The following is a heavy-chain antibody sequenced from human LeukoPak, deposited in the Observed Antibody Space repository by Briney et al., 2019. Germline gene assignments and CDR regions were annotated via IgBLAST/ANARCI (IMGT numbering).Heavy chain of an antibody. CDR3: ARVSTRLGAFDI. D-gene: IGHD3-16*01. J-gene: IGHJ3*02. CDR2: ISSSGSTI. V-gene: IGHV3-11*01. Sequence: LSLTCTVSGGSISSYYWSWIHQAPGKGLEWVSYISSSGSTIYYADSVKGRFTISRDNAKNSLYLQMNSLRAEDTAVYYCARVSTRLGAFDIWGQGTMVTVSS. CDR1: GGSISSYY.